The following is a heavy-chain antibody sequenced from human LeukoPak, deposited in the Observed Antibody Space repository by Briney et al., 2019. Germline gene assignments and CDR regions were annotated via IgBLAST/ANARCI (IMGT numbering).Heavy chain of an antibody. CDR3: VREGEGPLSKDFDY. CDR2: IGPHSTFT. V-gene: IGHV1-2*02. J-gene: IGHJ4*02. Sequence: ASMKVSCKSSGFTFTDHYIHWVRQGPGQGLEWMGYIGPHSTFTSSPQGFQGRVTMTRDASMSTAYMELTRLTSDDTAVYYCVREGEGPLSKDFDYWGQGTLVTVSS. CDR1: GFTFTDHY. D-gene: IGHD2/OR15-2a*01.